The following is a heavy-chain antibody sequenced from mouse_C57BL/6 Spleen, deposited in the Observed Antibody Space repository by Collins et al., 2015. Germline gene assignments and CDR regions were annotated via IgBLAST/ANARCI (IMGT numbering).Heavy chain of an antibody. CDR2: INTYSGVP. J-gene: IGHJ1*03. Sequence: QIQLVQSGPELKKPGETVKISCKASGYTFTTYGMSWVKQAPGKGLKWMGWINTYSGVPAYTDDFKGRFAFSLETSASTASLQINNLKNEDTATYFCARHGDTYWYFDVWGTGTTVTVSS. V-gene: IGHV9-3*01. D-gene: IGHD1-1*01. CDR3: ARHGDTYWYFDV. CDR1: GYTFTTYG.